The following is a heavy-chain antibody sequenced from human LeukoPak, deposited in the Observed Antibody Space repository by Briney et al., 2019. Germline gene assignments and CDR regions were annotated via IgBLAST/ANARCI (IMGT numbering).Heavy chain of an antibody. CDR3: ARDRGYDQYYYYMDV. CDR2: INPNSGGT. J-gene: IGHJ6*03. D-gene: IGHD5-12*01. V-gene: IGHV1-2*02. Sequence: ASVKVSCKASGYTFTGYYMHWVRQAPGQGLEWMGWINPNSGGTNYAQKFQGRVTMTRDTSISTAYMELSSLRSEDTAVYYCARDRGYDQYYYYMDVWGKGTTVTVSS. CDR1: GYTFTGYY.